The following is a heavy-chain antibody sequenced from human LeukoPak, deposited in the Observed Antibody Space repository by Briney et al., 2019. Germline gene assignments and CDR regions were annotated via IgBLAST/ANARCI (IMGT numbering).Heavy chain of an antibody. D-gene: IGHD1-7*01. CDR2: ISAYNGNT. CDR3: ARGRLSTGTMFDP. CDR1: GYTFTSYG. V-gene: IGHV1-18*01. J-gene: IGHJ5*02. Sequence: GASVKVSCKASGYTFTSYGISWLRQAPGQGLEWMGWISAYNGNTNYAQKLQGRVTMTTDTSTSTAYLDLRSLRSDDTAVYYCARGRLSTGTMFDPWGQGTLVTVSS.